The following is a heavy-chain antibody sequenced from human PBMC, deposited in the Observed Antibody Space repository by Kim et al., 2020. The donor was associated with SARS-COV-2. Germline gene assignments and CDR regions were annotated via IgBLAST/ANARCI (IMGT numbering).Heavy chain of an antibody. CDR2: IYYSGST. CDR3: ARSPMIVVVIGAFDI. CDR1: GGSISSGGYY. D-gene: IGHD3-22*01. J-gene: IGHJ3*02. V-gene: IGHV4-31*03. Sequence: SETLSLTCTVSGGSISSGGYYWSWIRQHPGKGLEWIGYIYYSGSTYYNPSLKSRVTISVDTSKNQFSLKLSSVTAADTAVYYCARSPMIVVVIGAFDIWGQATMVAVSS.